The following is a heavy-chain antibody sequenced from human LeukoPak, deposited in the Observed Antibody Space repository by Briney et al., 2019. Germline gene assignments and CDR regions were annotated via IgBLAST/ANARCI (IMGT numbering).Heavy chain of an antibody. D-gene: IGHD2-15*01. J-gene: IGHJ3*01. CDR2: ISRSGSTK. V-gene: IGHV3-11*04. CDR1: GFTFSDYN. CDR3: ARDRYCMF. Sequence: GGSLRLSCAASGFTFSDYNMRWIRQAPGKGLEWVSSISRSGSTKYYADSVKGRFTISRDNAKNSLFLQMNSLRAEDTAVYYCARDRYCMFWGQGTMVTVSS.